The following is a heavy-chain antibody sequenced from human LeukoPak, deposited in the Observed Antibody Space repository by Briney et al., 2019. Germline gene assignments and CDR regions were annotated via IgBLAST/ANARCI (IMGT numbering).Heavy chain of an antibody. D-gene: IGHD3-22*01. CDR1: GFTFSSYA. Sequence: GGSLRLSCAASGFTFSSYAMSWVRQAPGKGLEWVSAISGSGGSTYYADSVKGRITISRDNSKNTLYLQMNSLRAEDTAVYYCAKGYSYYYDSSALGDWGQGTLVTVSS. J-gene: IGHJ4*02. CDR2: ISGSGGST. V-gene: IGHV3-23*01. CDR3: AKGYSYYYDSSALGD.